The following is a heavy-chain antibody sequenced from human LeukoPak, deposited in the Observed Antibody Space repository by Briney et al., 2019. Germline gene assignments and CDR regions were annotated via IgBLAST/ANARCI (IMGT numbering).Heavy chain of an antibody. J-gene: IGHJ4*02. CDR2: IYYSGST. Sequence: SETLSLTCIVSGGSINTYYWSWFRQAPGQGLEWIGQIYYSGSTNYNPSLQSRVIIPVDTSKNQFSLKLRSVTAADTAVYYCARRQYYDSSGYWYYFDYWGQGTLVTVSS. CDR3: ARRQYYDSSGYWYYFDY. D-gene: IGHD3-22*01. V-gene: IGHV4-59*08. CDR1: GGSINTYY.